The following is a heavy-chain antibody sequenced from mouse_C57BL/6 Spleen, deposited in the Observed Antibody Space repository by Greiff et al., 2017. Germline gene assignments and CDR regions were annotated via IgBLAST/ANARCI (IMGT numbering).Heavy chain of an antibody. CDR1: GYTFTSYW. CDR3: AIGEFYYGNYYYARDY. D-gene: IGHD2-1*01. CDR2: IHPSDSDT. J-gene: IGHJ4*01. V-gene: IGHV1-74*01. Sequence: VQLQQPGAELVKPGASVKVSCKASGYTFTSYWMHWVKQRPGQGLEWIGRIHPSDSDTNYNQKFKGKATLTVDKSSSTAYMQLSSLTSEDSAVYYCAIGEFYYGNYYYARDYWGQGTSVTVSS.